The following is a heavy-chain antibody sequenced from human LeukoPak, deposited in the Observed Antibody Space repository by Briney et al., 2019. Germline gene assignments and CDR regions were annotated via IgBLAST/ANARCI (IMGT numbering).Heavy chain of an antibody. CDR1: GFTLSSCG. D-gene: IGHD2-15*01. Sequence: PGGSLRLTCAATGFTLSSCGVNWVRQAPGKGLEWVAVISYDGSNKYYADSVKGRFTISRDNSKNRLYLQMNSLRAEDTAVYYCARQNSVYCIGSSLYSPLDYWGQGTLVTVSS. CDR3: ARQNSVYCIGSSLYSPLDY. CDR2: ISYDGSNK. J-gene: IGHJ4*02. V-gene: IGHV3-30-3*01.